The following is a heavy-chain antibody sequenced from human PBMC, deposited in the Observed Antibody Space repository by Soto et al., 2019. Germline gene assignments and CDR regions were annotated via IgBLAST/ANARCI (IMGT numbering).Heavy chain of an antibody. CDR3: AKDWGEYSLYYFDY. CDR1: GFTFSSYA. Sequence: EVQLLESGGGFVQPGGSLRLSCTASGFTFSSYAMSWVRQAPGKGLEWVSAISGGGGGTYYADSVKGRFTISRDNSKNTLYLQTNSLRADDTAVYYCAKDWGEYSLYYFDYWGQGTLVTVSS. V-gene: IGHV3-23*01. CDR2: ISGGGGGT. D-gene: IGHD6-6*01. J-gene: IGHJ4*02.